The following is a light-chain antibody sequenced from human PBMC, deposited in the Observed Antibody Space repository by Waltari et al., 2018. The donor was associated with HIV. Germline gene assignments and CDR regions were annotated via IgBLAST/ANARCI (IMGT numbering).Light chain of an antibody. Sequence: QTVVTQEPSFSVSPGGTVTLTCGLSSGSVSTSYYPSWSQQTPGQAPRTLIHSSNTRSSGVPDRFSGSIVGNKAALTITGAQADDESDYYCVLYMGSGLWVFGGGTKLTVL. J-gene: IGLJ3*02. CDR2: SSN. CDR1: SGSVSTSYY. CDR3: VLYMGSGLWV. V-gene: IGLV8-61*01.